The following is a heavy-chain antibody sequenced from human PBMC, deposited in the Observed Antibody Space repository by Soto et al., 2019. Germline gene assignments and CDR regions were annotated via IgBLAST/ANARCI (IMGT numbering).Heavy chain of an antibody. D-gene: IGHD3-3*01. Sequence: QVQLVQSGAEVKKPGSSVKVSCKASGGTFSSYTISWVRQAPGQGLEWMVRIIPILGIANYAQKFQGRVTITADKSTSTAYMELSSLRSEDTAVYHCASSKGITVVTQGQGMDVWGQGTTVTVSS. CDR2: IIPILGIA. V-gene: IGHV1-69*02. J-gene: IGHJ6*02. CDR3: ASSKGITVVTQGQGMDV. CDR1: GGTFSSYT.